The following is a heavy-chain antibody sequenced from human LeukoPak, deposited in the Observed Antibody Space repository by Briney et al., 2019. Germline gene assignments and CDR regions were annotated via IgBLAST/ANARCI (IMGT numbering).Heavy chain of an antibody. CDR3: ARDNDYYYYGMDV. J-gene: IGHJ6*02. V-gene: IGHV3-48*04. CDR2: ISTGGSTI. Sequence: GGSLRLSCGASGFTFSSHWMSWVRQAPGKGLEWVSYISTGGSTIYYADSVKGRFTISRDNAKNSLYLQMDSLRAEDTAVYFCARDNDYYYYGMDVWGQGTTVTVSS. CDR1: GFTFSSHW.